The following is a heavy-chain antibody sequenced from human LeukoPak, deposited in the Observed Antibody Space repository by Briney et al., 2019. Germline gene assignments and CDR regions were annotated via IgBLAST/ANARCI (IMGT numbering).Heavy chain of an antibody. V-gene: IGHV6-1*01. J-gene: IGHJ4*02. Sequence: SQTLSLTCAISGDSVSSNSAAWNWIRQSPSRGLEWLGRTYYRSKWYKDYAVSVKSRITINPDTSKNQFSLQLNSVTPEDTAVYYCARDRADILTGYKTYYFDYWGQGTLVTVSS. D-gene: IGHD3-9*01. CDR2: TYYRSKWYK. CDR1: GDSVSSNSAA. CDR3: ARDRADILTGYKTYYFDY.